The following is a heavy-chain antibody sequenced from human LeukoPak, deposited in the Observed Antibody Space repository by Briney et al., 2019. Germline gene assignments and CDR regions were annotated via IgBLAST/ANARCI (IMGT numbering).Heavy chain of an antibody. Sequence: GGSLRLSCAASGFTFSSYGMHWVRQAPGKGLEWVAVISYDGSNKYYADSVKGRFTNSRDNSKNTLYLQMNSLRAEDTAVYYCARETYGYSYYFDYWGQGTLVTVSS. CDR3: ARETYGYSYYFDY. V-gene: IGHV3-30*03. CDR2: ISYDGSNK. CDR1: GFTFSSYG. J-gene: IGHJ4*02. D-gene: IGHD5-24*01.